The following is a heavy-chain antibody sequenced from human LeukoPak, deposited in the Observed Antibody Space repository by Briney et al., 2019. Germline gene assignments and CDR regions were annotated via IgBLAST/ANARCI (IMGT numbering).Heavy chain of an antibody. CDR3: ARVGTRIQLWFNYFDY. Sequence: GGSLRLSCAASGFTFSRYGMHWVRQAPGKGLEWVTAISYDGSNKYYADSVKGRFTISRDNSKNTLYLQMNSLRAEDTAVYYCARVGTRIQLWFNYFDYWGQGTLVTVSS. CDR2: ISYDGSNK. D-gene: IGHD5-18*01. J-gene: IGHJ4*02. V-gene: IGHV3-30*04. CDR1: GFTFSRYG.